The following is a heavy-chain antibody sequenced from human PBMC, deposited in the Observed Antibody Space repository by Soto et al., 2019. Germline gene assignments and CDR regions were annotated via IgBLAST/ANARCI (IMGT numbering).Heavy chain of an antibody. V-gene: IGHV3-48*03. CDR2: ISSSGLTT. CDR3: ARYGTRGDW. J-gene: IGHJ5*01. CDR1: GFNFRLYE. Sequence: GGSLRLSCQASGFNFRLYEMHWVRKAPGKGLEWVSYISSSGLTTYHAGFAEGRFTISRDNAKDSLYLHLNSLRVGDTAVYYCARYGTRGDWWGLGTQVTVSS. D-gene: IGHD3-10*01.